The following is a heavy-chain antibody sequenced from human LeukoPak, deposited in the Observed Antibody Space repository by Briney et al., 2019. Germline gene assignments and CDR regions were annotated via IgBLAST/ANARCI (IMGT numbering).Heavy chain of an antibody. Sequence: SETLSLTCTVSGGSIGSSSYYWVWIRKPPGKGLEWIGSIYYSGSTYYNPSLKSRVTISVDTSKNQFSLKLSSVTAADTAVYYCARRLHGDFVDYWGQGTLVTVSS. CDR3: ARRLHGDFVDY. V-gene: IGHV4-39*01. J-gene: IGHJ4*02. D-gene: IGHD4-17*01. CDR1: GGSIGSSSYY. CDR2: IYYSGST.